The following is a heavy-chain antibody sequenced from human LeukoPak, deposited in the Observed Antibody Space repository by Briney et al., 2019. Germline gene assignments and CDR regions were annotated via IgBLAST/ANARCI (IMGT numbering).Heavy chain of an antibody. CDR3: ARDHRRELRRWFDP. CDR2: IYYSGST. D-gene: IGHD1-26*01. V-gene: IGHV4-30-4*08. CDR1: GGPISSGDYY. Sequence: SQTLSLTCTVSGGPISSGDYYWSWIRPPPGKGLEWIGYIYYSGSTYYNPSLKSRVTISVDTSKNQFSLKPSSVTAADTAVYYCARDHRRELRRWFDPWGQGTLVTVSS. J-gene: IGHJ5*02.